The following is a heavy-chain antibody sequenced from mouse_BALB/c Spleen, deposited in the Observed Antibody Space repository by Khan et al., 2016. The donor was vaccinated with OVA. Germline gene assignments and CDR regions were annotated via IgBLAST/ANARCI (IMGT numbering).Heavy chain of an antibody. V-gene: IGHV1-7*01. J-gene: IGHJ2*01. Sequence: QVQLQQSGAELAKPGASVTMSCKASGYTFTTYWMHWVQQRPGQGLEWIGYINPTSGYTDYNEKFKDRATLSADKSSSTAYMQLSSLTSEDSAVYYCTRDRIDYWGQGTTLTVSS. CDR2: INPTSGYT. CDR1: GYTFTTYW. CDR3: TRDRIDY.